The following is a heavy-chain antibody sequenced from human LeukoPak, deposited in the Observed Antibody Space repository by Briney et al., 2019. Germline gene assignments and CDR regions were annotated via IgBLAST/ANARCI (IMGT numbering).Heavy chain of an antibody. CDR2: IIPIFGTA. Sequence: SVNVSYKPSGGTFSSYAISWVRQALGQGLEWMGGIIPIFGTANYAQKFQGRVTITADESTSTAYMELSSVRSEDTAVYYCARDVAWGEGTLVTVSS. J-gene: IGHJ4*02. D-gene: IGHD2-21*01. CDR3: ARDVA. V-gene: IGHV1-69*13. CDR1: GGTFSSYA.